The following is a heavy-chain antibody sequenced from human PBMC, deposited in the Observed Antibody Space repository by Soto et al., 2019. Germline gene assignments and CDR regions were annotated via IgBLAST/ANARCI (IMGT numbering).Heavy chain of an antibody. V-gene: IGHV1-18*01. CDR2: INVYNGNT. CDR1: GYTFTSYG. J-gene: IGHJ4*02. D-gene: IGHD3-10*01. Sequence: QVQLVQSGAEVKKPGASVKVSCKASGYTFTSYGISWVRQGPGQGLEWMGWINVYNGNTNYEQKLQGRVTMTTDTATSTAYLDLRSLRSDDTAVYFCARDTSRGEYDYWGQGTLVTVSS. CDR3: ARDTSRGEYDY.